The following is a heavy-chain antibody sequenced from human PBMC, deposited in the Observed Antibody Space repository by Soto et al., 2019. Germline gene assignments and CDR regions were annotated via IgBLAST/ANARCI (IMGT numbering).Heavy chain of an antibody. Sequence: PGGCLRLSCAASRFTFSSSCMHWVRQAPGKGLVWVSHINSDGTRTDYADSVKGRFTTSRDNAKNTLSLQMNSLRAEDTAVYYCWAPDYDKWGQGTMVTVSS. CDR1: RFTFSSSC. D-gene: IGHD3-16*01. CDR3: WAPDYDK. J-gene: IGHJ3*02. CDR2: INSDGTRT. V-gene: IGHV3-74*01.